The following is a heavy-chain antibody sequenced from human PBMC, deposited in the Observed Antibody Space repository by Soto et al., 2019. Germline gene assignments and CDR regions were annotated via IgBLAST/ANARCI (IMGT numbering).Heavy chain of an antibody. J-gene: IGHJ4*02. CDR2: ISGSGGTT. D-gene: IGHD3-10*01. CDR1: GFTFNTFA. Sequence: EVQLLESGGGLVHPGGSLRLSCAASGFTFNTFAMNWVRQAPGKGLEWVASISGSGGTTYYADSVKGRFTISRDTSKNTLYLQMNSLRAEDTAVYYCARSLDVFLWLGELLSLGFDSWGQGTLVTASS. V-gene: IGHV3-23*01. CDR3: ARSLDVFLWLGELLSLGFDS.